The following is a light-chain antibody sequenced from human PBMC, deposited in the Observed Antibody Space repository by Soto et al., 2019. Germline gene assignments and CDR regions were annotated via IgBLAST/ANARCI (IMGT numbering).Light chain of an antibody. CDR1: HTISSSY. J-gene: IGKJ1*01. CDR3: QQYVTSSPRT. Sequence: EIVLTQSPGTLSLSPGETATLSCRASHTISSSYLAWYQHKPGQSPRLLMDGISRRATVIPYRFSGSGSGTAFTLTLTRLEPEDFAVYYCQQYVTSSPRTFGQGTKVDIK. V-gene: IGKV3-20*01. CDR2: GIS.